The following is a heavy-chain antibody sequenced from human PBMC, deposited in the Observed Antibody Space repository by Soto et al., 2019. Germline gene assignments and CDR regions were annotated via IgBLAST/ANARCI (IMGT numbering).Heavy chain of an antibody. V-gene: IGHV3-53*01. CDR1: GFTVSSSY. CDR3: ARGLVGATTAFDC. J-gene: IGHJ4*02. D-gene: IGHD1-26*01. CDR2: IYSPGST. Sequence: GGSLRLSCAASGFTVSSSYMSWVRQAPGKGLEWVSTIYSPGSTYYADSVKGRFTISRGNSKNTLYLQMNSLRAEDTAVYYCARGLVGATTAFDCWGQGTLVTVSS.